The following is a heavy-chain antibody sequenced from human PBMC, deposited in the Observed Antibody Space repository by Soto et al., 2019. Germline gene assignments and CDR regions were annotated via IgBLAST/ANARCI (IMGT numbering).Heavy chain of an antibody. D-gene: IGHD6-6*01. CDR2: IYHSGST. J-gene: IGHJ5*02. CDR1: GGSISSGGYS. CDR3: ARKYSSSSDWFDP. V-gene: IGHV4-30-2*01. Sequence: SETLSLTCAVSGGSISSGGYSWSCIRQPPGKGLEWIGYIYHSGSTYYNPSLKSRVTISVDRSKNQFSLKLSSVTAADTAVYYCARKYSSSSDWFDPWGQGTLVTVS.